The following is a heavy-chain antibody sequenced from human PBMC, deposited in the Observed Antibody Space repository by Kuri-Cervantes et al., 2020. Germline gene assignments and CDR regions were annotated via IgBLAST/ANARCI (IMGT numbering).Heavy chain of an antibody. Sequence: GGSLRLSCAASGFTFSDYYMNWVRQAPGKGLEWVSSISSSSSYIYYADSVKGRFTISRDNAKNSLYLQMNSLRAEDTAVYYCAREPLIPTPPLDLWGRGTLVTVSS. CDR1: GFTFSDYY. V-gene: IGHV3-21*01. J-gene: IGHJ2*01. CDR2: ISSSSSYI. CDR3: AREPLIPTPPLDL. D-gene: IGHD2-2*01.